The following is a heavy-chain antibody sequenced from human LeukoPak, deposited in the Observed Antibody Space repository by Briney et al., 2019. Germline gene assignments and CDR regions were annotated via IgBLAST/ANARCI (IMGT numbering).Heavy chain of an antibody. Sequence: PGGSLRLSCVASGFTFSNYIMKWVRQAPGRGLEWISYVSSRSTTIYYADSVRGRFTISRDNAKSSLFLQMNSLRVEDTAVYHCATTTLFDHWGQGALVTVSS. J-gene: IGHJ4*02. D-gene: IGHD4-17*01. CDR1: GFTFSNYI. CDR2: VSSRSTTI. CDR3: ATTTLFDH. V-gene: IGHV3-48*01.